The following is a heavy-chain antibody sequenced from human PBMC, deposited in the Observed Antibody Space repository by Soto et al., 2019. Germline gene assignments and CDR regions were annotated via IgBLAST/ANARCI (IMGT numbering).Heavy chain of an antibody. CDR3: ARDVGLGYCSGGSCSDAFDI. J-gene: IGHJ3*02. CDR1: GGSISSYY. Sequence: QVQLQESGPGLVKPSETLSLTCTVSGGSISSYYWSWIRQPPGKGLEWIGYIYYSGSTNYNPSLKSRVTISVDTSKNQFSLKLSSVTAAETAVYYCARDVGLGYCSGGSCSDAFDIWGQGTMVTVSS. D-gene: IGHD2-15*01. CDR2: IYYSGST. V-gene: IGHV4-59*01.